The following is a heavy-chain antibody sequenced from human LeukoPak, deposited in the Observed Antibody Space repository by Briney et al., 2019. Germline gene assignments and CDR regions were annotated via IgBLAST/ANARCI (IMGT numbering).Heavy chain of an antibody. D-gene: IGHD3-16*02. CDR1: GGSFSGYY. J-gene: IGHJ4*02. CDR3: ARGSVGISYDYVWGSYRSPLDY. Sequence: SETLSLTCAVYGGSFSGYYWSWIRQPPGKGLEWIGEINHSGSTNYNPSLKSRVTISVDTSKNQFSLKLSSVTAADTAVYYCARGSVGISYDYVWGSYRSPLDYWGQGTLVTVSS. V-gene: IGHV4-34*01. CDR2: INHSGST.